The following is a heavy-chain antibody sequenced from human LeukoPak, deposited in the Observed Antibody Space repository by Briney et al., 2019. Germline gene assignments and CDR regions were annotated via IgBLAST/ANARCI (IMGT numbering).Heavy chain of an antibody. J-gene: IGHJ6*03. CDR1: GFTFSSYG. V-gene: IGHV3-30*02. Sequence: PGGSLRLSCAASGFTFSSYGMHWVRQAPGKGLEWVAFIRYDGSNKYYADSVKGRFTISRDNSKNTLYLQMSSLRAEDTAEYYCAKDRSSSHYYYMDVWAKGTTVTVSS. CDR2: IRYDGSNK. CDR3: AKDRSSSHYYYMDV.